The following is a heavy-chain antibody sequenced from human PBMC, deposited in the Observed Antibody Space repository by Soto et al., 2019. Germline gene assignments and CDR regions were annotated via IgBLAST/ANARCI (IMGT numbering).Heavy chain of an antibody. Sequence: QVQLQQWGAGLLKPSETLSLTCAVYGGSFSGYYWSWIRQPPGKGLEWIGEINHSGSTNYNPSLKSRVTISVDTSKNQFSLKLSSVTAADTAVYYCARASYIVVVPAAMWFDYWGQGTLVTVSS. CDR1: GGSFSGYY. J-gene: IGHJ4*02. D-gene: IGHD2-2*01. V-gene: IGHV4-34*01. CDR3: ARASYIVVVPAAMWFDY. CDR2: INHSGST.